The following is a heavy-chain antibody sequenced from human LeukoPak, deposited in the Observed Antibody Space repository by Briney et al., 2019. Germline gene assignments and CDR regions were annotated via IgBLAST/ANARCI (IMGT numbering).Heavy chain of an antibody. CDR2: IRYDGSNK. D-gene: IGHD3-22*01. CDR1: GFTFSSYG. J-gene: IGHJ3*02. V-gene: IGHV3-30*02. CDR3: ARDRVDSSGSYAFDI. Sequence: PGGSLRLSCAASGFTFSSYGMHWVRQAPAKGLEWVAFIRYDGSNKYYADSVKGRFTISRDNSKNTLYLQMNSLRAEDTAVYYWARDRVDSSGSYAFDIWGQGTMVTVSS.